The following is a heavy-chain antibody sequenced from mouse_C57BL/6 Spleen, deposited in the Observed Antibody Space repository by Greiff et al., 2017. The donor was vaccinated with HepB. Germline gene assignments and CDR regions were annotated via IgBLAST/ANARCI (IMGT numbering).Heavy chain of an antibody. D-gene: IGHD2-4*01. Sequence: EVKLQESGPGLVKPSQSLSLTCSVTGYSITSGYYWNWIRQFPGNKLEWMGYISYDGSNNYNPSLKNRISITRDTSKNQFFLKLNSVTTEDTATYYCASGYDYDGFDYWGQGTTLTVSS. V-gene: IGHV3-6*01. CDR3: ASGYDYDGFDY. CDR2: ISYDGSN. J-gene: IGHJ2*01. CDR1: GYSITSGYY.